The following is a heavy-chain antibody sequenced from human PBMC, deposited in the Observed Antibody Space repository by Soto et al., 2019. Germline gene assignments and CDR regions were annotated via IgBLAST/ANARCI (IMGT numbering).Heavy chain of an antibody. CDR2: TSPDGVNE. J-gene: IGHJ4*02. V-gene: IGHV3-30-3*01. CDR3: ARERSFAVSATGY. D-gene: IGHD6-19*01. Sequence: VQLVESGGGVVQPGGSLRLSCAASGFNVNSYTMYWVRQAPGKGLEWVASTSPDGVNEYYADSAKGRFTIFRDISKNTLFVEMNSLRAEDSAMYFCARERSFAVSATGYWGQGTLVTVSS. CDR1: GFNVNSYT.